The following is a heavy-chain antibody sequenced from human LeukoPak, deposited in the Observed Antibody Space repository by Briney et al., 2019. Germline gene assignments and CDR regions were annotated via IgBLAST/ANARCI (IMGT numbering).Heavy chain of an antibody. CDR2: INDDGSDT. V-gene: IGHV3-74*01. D-gene: IGHD2-15*01. CDR3: VRGGPSTWS. CDR1: GFTFSSYG. J-gene: IGHJ5*02. Sequence: GGSLRLSCAASGFTFSSYGMHWVRQAPGKRPVWASRINDDGSDTIYADSVRGRFTISRDDAKNTVYLQMNNLRAEDTAVYYCVRGGPSTWSWGQGTLVTVSS.